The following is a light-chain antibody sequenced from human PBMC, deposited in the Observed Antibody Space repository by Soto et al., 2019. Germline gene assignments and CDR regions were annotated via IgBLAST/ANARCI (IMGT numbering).Light chain of an antibody. V-gene: IGLV2-14*01. CDR3: SSYTTRSTRV. CDR2: EVS. Sequence: QSVLTQPASVSGSPGQSITISCTGTNSDVGVYNYVSWYQQHPGKAPKLMIYEVSNRPSGVSHRFSGSKSGYTASLTISGLQPEDEADYYCSSYTTRSTRVFGGGTKLTVL. J-gene: IGLJ3*02. CDR1: NSDVGVYNY.